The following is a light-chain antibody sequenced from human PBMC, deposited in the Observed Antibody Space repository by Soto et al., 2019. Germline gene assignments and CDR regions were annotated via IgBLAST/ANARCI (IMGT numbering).Light chain of an antibody. CDR3: QQYNNWPRAT. V-gene: IGKV3-15*01. Sequence: EIVMTQSPATLSVSPGERVTLSCRASQSVSNNLVWYQQKPGQAPRLLMFRTASAATRFPARCSGSGSGTEINITISSMQSEDFGVYYCQQYNNWPRATFGAGTKVDIK. CDR2: RTA. CDR1: QSVSNN. J-gene: IGKJ4*01.